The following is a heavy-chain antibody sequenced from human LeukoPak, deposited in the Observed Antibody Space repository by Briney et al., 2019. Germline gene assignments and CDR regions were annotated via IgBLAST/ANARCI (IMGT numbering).Heavy chain of an antibody. Sequence: GGSLRLSCAASGFTFSSYSMNWVRQAPGKGLEWVSYISSTSTIYHADSVKGRFTISRENAKNSLYLEMNSLRAEDTAVYYCARDSIVGVIIKDFFWGQGTLVTVSS. CDR2: ISSTSTI. J-gene: IGHJ4*02. V-gene: IGHV3-48*01. CDR3: ARDSIVGVIIKDFF. CDR1: GFTFSSYS. D-gene: IGHD1-26*01.